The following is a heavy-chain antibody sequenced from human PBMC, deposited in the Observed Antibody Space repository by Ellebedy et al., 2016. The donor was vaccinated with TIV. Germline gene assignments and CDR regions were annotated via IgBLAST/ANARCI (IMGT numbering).Heavy chain of an antibody. J-gene: IGHJ4*02. CDR3: AKDGRGTNPGHFDY. CDR1: GFTFNSYV. CDR2: ISGSAGST. Sequence: PGGSLRLSCAASGFTFNSYVMSWVRQAPGKGLEWVSAISGSAGSTYYADSVKGRFTISRYNYKNTLFLQMNSLRAEDTAVYYCAKDGRGTNPGHFDYWGQGTLVTVSS. D-gene: IGHD2-8*01. V-gene: IGHV3-23*01.